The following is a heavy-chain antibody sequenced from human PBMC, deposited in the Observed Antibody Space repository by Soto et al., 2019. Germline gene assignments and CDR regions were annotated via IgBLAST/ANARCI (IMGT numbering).Heavy chain of an antibody. CDR1: GYTFTSYG. CDR3: ARDAVGSSGYYRYYFYGMDV. V-gene: IGHV1-18*01. CDR2: ISVYNGNT. D-gene: IGHD3-22*01. J-gene: IGHJ6*02. Sequence: QVKLVQSGAEVKKPGASVKVSCKASGYTFTSYGISWVRQAPGQGLEWMGGISVYNGNTKYAQKLQGRVTMTTDTATSTGYMELRSLRSDDTPVYYCARDAVGSSGYYRYYFYGMDVWGQGTTGTVSS.